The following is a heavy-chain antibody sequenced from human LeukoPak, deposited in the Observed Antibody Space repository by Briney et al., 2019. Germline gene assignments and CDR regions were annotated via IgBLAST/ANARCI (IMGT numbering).Heavy chain of an antibody. J-gene: IGHJ5*02. Sequence: PSETLSLTCSVSGYSISSGYYWGWIRQPPGRGLEWIGNIYHSGSTNYNPSLKSRVTISVDTSKNQFSLKLSSVTAADTAVYYCARSEYYDFWSGFNWFDPWGQGTLVTVSS. D-gene: IGHD3-3*01. CDR3: ARSEYYDFWSGFNWFDP. CDR2: IYHSGST. V-gene: IGHV4-38-2*02. CDR1: GYSISSGYY.